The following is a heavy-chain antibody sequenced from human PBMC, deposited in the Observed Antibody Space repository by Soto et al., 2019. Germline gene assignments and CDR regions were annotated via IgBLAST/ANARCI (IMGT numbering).Heavy chain of an antibody. Sequence: QVQLVQSGAEVKKPGSSVKVSCKASGGTFSSYAISWVRQAPGQGLEWMGGIIPIFGTANYAQKFQGRVTITADESTSTAYMERSSLRSEDTAVYYCARDEGGGDYVWYFDLWGRGTLVTVSS. V-gene: IGHV1-69*12. CDR2: IIPIFGTA. CDR1: GGTFSSYA. J-gene: IGHJ2*01. D-gene: IGHD4-17*01. CDR3: ARDEGGGDYVWYFDL.